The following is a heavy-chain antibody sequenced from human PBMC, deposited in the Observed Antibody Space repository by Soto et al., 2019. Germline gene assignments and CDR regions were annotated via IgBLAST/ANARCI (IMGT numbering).Heavy chain of an antibody. CDR3: ARDRRGSGWYDYFDY. D-gene: IGHD6-19*01. CDR1: GFTFSSYG. J-gene: IGHJ4*02. Sequence: QVQLVESGGGVVQPGRSLRLSCAASGFTFSSYGMHWVRQGPGKGLEWVAVIWYDGSNENYADSVKGRFTISRDNSKNTLYLQMNSLRAVDTALYYCARDRRGSGWYDYFDYWGQGTLVTVSS. CDR2: IWYDGSNE. V-gene: IGHV3-33*01.